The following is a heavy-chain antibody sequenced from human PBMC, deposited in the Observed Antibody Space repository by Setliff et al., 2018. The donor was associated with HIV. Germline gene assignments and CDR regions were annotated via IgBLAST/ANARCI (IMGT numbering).Heavy chain of an antibody. CDR1: GGSISSHY. CDR3: ATHCTSTSCYSAGLDY. J-gene: IGHJ4*02. CDR2: INHSGST. Sequence: PSETLSLTCTVSGGSISSHYWSWIRQPPGKGLEWIGEINHSGSTNYNPSLKSRVTISVDTSKNQFTLNLNSVTAADTAVYYCATHCTSTSCYSAGLDYWGQGTLVTVSS. D-gene: IGHD2-2*01. V-gene: IGHV4-34*01.